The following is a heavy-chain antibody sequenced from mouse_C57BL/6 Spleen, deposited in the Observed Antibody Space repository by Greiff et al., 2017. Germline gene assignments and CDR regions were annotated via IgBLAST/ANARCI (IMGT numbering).Heavy chain of an antibody. CDR3: ARGLYGYDGSSWFAY. D-gene: IGHD2-2*01. J-gene: IGHJ3*01. CDR2: IYPRSGNT. Sequence: QVQLQQSGAELARPGASVKLSCKASGYTFTSYGISWVKQRTGQGLEWIGEIYPRSGNTYYNEKFKGKATLTADKSSSTAYMELRSLTSEDSVVYFCARGLYGYDGSSWFAYWGQGTLVTVSA. CDR1: GYTFTSYG. V-gene: IGHV1-81*01.